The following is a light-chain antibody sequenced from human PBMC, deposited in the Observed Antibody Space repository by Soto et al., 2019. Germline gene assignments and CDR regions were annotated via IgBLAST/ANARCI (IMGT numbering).Light chain of an antibody. CDR2: AAS. Sequence: DIQMTQSPSSLPAFVGDTVTINCRATDSIDRYLNWYQQKPGQATRVLITAASTLESGVPSRFSGSGSGTDFTLTINNLQPEDFATYYCQRTYNAPFTFGPGTKVSIK. V-gene: IGKV1-39*01. CDR3: QRTYNAPFT. J-gene: IGKJ3*01. CDR1: DSIDRY.